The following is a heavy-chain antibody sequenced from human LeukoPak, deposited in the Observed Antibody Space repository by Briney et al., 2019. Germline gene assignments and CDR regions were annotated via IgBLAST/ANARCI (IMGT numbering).Heavy chain of an antibody. J-gene: IGHJ4*02. CDR1: GFIFSSYG. Sequence: GGSLRLSCAASGFIFSSYGMHWVRQAPGKGLEWVAFIRYDGGNKFYADSVKGRFTISRDSSKNTLSLQMNSLGVEDTAVYFCAGSGAGEDYFDYWGQGTLVTVSS. CDR3: AGSGAGEDYFDY. CDR2: IRYDGGNK. D-gene: IGHD3-10*01. V-gene: IGHV3-30*02.